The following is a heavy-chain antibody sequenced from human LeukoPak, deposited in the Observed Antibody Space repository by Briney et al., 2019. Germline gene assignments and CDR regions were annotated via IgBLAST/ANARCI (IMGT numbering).Heavy chain of an antibody. J-gene: IGHJ2*01. V-gene: IGHV3-48*02. CDR2: ISSSSTTI. CDR3: HSDPLYFDL. Sequence: GGSLRLSCAASGFSFSTYSMNWVRQAPGEGLEWVSYISSSSTTIFYADSVKGRFTISRDNAKNALYLQMNSLRDEDTAVYYCHSDPLYFDLWGRGTLVSVSS. D-gene: IGHD2-15*01. CDR1: GFSFSTYS.